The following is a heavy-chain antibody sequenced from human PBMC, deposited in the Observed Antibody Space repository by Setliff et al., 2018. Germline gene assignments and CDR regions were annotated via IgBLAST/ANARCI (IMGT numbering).Heavy chain of an antibody. V-gene: IGHV3-48*01. CDR1: GFSFNVYS. CDR3: ARTCSGSGCYAGLES. CDR2: ISSATKST. J-gene: IGHJ4*02. Sequence: GGSLRLSCAASGFSFNVYSIMWVRQVPGKGLEWVSFISSATKSTYYADSVKGRFTISRDNAQNSLYLQMNSLRVEDTAVYYCARTCSGSGCYAGLESWGQGTPVTGSS. D-gene: IGHD2-15*01.